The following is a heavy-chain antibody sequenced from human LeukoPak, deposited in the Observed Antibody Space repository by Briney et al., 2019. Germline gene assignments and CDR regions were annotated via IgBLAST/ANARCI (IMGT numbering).Heavy chain of an antibody. CDR1: RFTFSDYW. D-gene: IGHD3-22*01. Sequence: GGSLRLSCAASRFTFSDYWMHWVRQAPGKGLVWVSSISSSSSYIYYADSVKGRFTISRDNAKNSLYLQLNSLRAEDTAVYYCARDARDSSGYYDWFDPWGQGTLVTVSS. V-gene: IGHV3-21*01. J-gene: IGHJ5*02. CDR2: ISSSSSYI. CDR3: ARDARDSSGYYDWFDP.